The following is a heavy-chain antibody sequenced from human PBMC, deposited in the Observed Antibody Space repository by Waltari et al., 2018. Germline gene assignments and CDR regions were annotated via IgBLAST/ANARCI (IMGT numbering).Heavy chain of an antibody. Sequence: EGQLVQSGAEVQKPGESLKIPCKGSGYRFTSYWNGWVRQMPGKGLEWMGIIYPGDSDTRYSPSFQGQVTISADKSISTAYLQWSSPKASDTAMYYCARLSSPGQWLVPDYWGQGTLVTVSS. V-gene: IGHV5-51*01. J-gene: IGHJ4*02. CDR2: IYPGDSDT. D-gene: IGHD6-19*01. CDR1: GYRFTSYW. CDR3: ARLSSPGQWLVPDY.